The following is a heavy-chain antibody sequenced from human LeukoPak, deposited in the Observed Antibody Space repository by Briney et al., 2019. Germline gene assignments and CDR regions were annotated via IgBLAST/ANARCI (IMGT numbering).Heavy chain of an antibody. J-gene: IGHJ1*01. D-gene: IGHD3-10*01. Sequence: GGSLRLSCADSGFSFHDNAIYWVRQAPGKGLEWVSLISGDCATTYYADSVKARYHISRDNSKSSLYLQMNSLRSEDRALYYCAKDDQRAGFQLRGQGTLVTVSS. CDR2: ISGDCATT. V-gene: IGHV3-43*02. CDR3: AKDDQRAGFQL. CDR1: GFSFHDNA.